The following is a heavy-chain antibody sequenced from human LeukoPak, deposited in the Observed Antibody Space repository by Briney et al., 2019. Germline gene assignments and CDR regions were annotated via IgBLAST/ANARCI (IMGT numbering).Heavy chain of an antibody. D-gene: IGHD3-16*01. Sequence: GGSLRLSCAASGFTFSDHYMDWVRQAPGPGKERVGRTRNKANSYTTEYAASVKGRFTISRDDSKNSLYLQMNSLKTEDTAVYYCARGITFGGEYYFDYWGQGTLVTVSS. CDR1: GFTFSDHY. V-gene: IGHV3-72*01. CDR2: TRNKANSYTT. J-gene: IGHJ4*02. CDR3: ARGITFGGEYYFDY.